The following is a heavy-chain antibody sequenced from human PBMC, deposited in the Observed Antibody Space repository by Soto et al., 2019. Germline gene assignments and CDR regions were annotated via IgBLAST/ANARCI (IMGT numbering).Heavy chain of an antibody. CDR3: ARDGGYSSSSSFDY. CDR1: GDSVSSNSAT. Sequence: PSQTLSLTCAISGDSVSSNSATSNWIRQSPSRGLEWLGRTYYRSKWYNDYAVSVKSRITINPDTSKNQFSLQLNSVTPEDTAVYYCARDGGYSSSSSFDYWGQGTLVTVSS. D-gene: IGHD6-6*01. V-gene: IGHV6-1*01. CDR2: TYYRSKWYN. J-gene: IGHJ4*02.